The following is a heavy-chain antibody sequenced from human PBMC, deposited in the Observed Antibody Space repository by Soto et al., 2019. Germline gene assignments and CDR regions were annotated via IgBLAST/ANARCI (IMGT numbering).Heavy chain of an antibody. Sequence: PAGVPRLSCAASGFTFSSYSMNWVRQAPGKGLEWVSYISSSSSTIYYADSVKGRFTISRDNAKNSLYLQMNSLRDEDTAVYYCARFYYYYYGMDVWGQGTTVTVSS. CDR2: ISSSSSTI. V-gene: IGHV3-48*02. J-gene: IGHJ6*02. CDR3: ARFYYYYYGMDV. CDR1: GFTFSSYS.